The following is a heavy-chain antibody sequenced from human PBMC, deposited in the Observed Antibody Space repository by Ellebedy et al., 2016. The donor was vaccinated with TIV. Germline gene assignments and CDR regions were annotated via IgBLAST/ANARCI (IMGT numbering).Heavy chain of an antibody. Sequence: PGGSLRLSCSASGFSFSTNAMHWVRQAPGKGLERVAVISYDASKEDYADSVKGRFTISRDNSKNTLYLQMNSLRVEDTAVYYCARDLWFGEGDAFDIWGQGTMVTVSS. V-gene: IGHV3-30*04. CDR1: GFSFSTNA. J-gene: IGHJ3*02. CDR3: ARDLWFGEGDAFDI. CDR2: ISYDASKE. D-gene: IGHD3-10*01.